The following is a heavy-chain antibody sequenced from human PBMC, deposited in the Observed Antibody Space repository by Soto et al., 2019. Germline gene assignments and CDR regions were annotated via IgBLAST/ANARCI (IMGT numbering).Heavy chain of an antibody. V-gene: IGHV3-7*05. J-gene: IGHJ6*02. CDR1: GFTFSSYW. CDR3: ARDGSSSWYSYYYNVMDV. CDR2: INQDGSEK. Sequence: EVQLVESGGGLVQPGGSLRLSCAASGFTFSSYWMSWVRQAPGKGLEWVANINQDGSEKFYVDSVKGRFTISRDNAKKSLYLQMNTLRVEDTAVYYCARDGSSSWYSYYYNVMDVWGQGTTVTVSS. D-gene: IGHD6-13*01.